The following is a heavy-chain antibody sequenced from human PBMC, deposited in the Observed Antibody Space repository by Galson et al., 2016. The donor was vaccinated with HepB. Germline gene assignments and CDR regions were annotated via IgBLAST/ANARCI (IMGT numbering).Heavy chain of an antibody. CDR2: ISYHGSDI. J-gene: IGHJ4*02. Sequence: SLRLSCAASGFTFSNSAMHWVRQAPGKGLEWLAVISYHGSDIFYADSVKGRFTISRDNPKKTLFLQLNNLRSGDTAVYYCARDLFSSSSFIDFWGQGTLVTVSS. CDR1: GFTFSNSA. D-gene: IGHD2-2*01. V-gene: IGHV3-30-3*01. CDR3: ARDLFSSSSFIDF.